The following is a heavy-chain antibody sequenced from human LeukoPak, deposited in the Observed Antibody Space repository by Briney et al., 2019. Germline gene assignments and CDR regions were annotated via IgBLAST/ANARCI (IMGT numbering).Heavy chain of an antibody. CDR1: GFTFGTHA. CDR2: MSGSGDTT. Sequence: GGSLRLSCAASGFTFGTHAMTWLRQAPGKGLEWVSGMSGSGDTTYYADSVKGRFTISRDNSKNTLFLQMNSLRAEDTAVYYCAKLAGISGWYVYYFDYWGQGTLVTVS. CDR3: AKLAGISGWYVYYFDY. V-gene: IGHV3-23*01. D-gene: IGHD6-19*01. J-gene: IGHJ4*02.